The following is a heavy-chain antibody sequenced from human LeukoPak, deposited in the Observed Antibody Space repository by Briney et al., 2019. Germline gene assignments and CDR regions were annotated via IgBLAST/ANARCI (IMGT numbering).Heavy chain of an antibody. J-gene: IGHJ5*02. Sequence: GGSLTLSCAPSGFTSSSYAMHWVRQAPSKWPEWVAVISYEGSNKYYADSVKGRFTISRDKSKNTLYLQMNSMRAEGTAAYYCARGSITANYGSNWFDPWGQGTLVTVSS. D-gene: IGHD4-17*01. CDR3: ARGSITANYGSNWFDP. CDR1: GFTSSSYA. V-gene: IGHV3-30*01. CDR2: ISYEGSNK.